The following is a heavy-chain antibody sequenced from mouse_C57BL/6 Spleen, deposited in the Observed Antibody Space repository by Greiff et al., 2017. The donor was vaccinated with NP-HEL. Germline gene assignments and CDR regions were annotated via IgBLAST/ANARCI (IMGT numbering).Heavy chain of an antibody. CDR2: ISGGGGNT. CDR1: GFTFSSYT. Sequence: EVKLMESGGGLVKPGGSLKLSCAASGFTFSSYTMSWVRQTPEKRLEWVATISGGGGNTYYPDSVKGRFTISRDNAKNTLYLQMSSLRSEDTALYYCARHERRYPYFDYWGQGTTLTVSS. CDR3: ARHERRYPYFDY. V-gene: IGHV5-9*01. D-gene: IGHD1-1*01. J-gene: IGHJ2*01.